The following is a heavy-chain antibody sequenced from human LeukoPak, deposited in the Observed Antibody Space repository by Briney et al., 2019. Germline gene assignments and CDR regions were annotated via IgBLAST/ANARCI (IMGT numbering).Heavy chain of an antibody. CDR1: GFTFSSYA. V-gene: IGHV3-30*04. J-gene: IGHJ4*02. D-gene: IGHD3-10*01. Sequence: GGSLRLSRAASGFTFSSYAMHWVRQAPGKGLEWVAVISYDGSNKYYADSVKGRFTISRDNSKNTLYLQMNSLRAEDTAVYYCASSSPYYGSGNHFDYWGQGTLVTVSS. CDR3: ASSSPYYGSGNHFDY. CDR2: ISYDGSNK.